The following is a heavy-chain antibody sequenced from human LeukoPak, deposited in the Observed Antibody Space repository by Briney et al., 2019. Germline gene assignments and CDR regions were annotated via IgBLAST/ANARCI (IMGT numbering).Heavy chain of an antibody. CDR3: ARDGGSSNGDYGY. Sequence: GASVKVSCKASGYTFTGYYMHWVRRAPGQGLEWMGWINPNSGGTNYAQKFQGRVTMTRDTSISTAYMELSRLRSDDTAVYYCARDGGSSNGDYGYWGQGTLVTVSS. J-gene: IGHJ4*02. CDR1: GYTFTGYY. D-gene: IGHD4-17*01. CDR2: INPNSGGT. V-gene: IGHV1-2*02.